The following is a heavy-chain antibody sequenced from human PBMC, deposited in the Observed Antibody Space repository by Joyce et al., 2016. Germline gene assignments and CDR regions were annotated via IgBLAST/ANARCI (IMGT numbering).Heavy chain of an antibody. CDR3: AKGEVVINSETYDI. CDR2: VSYNGCTT. Sequence: EVQLLESGGGLVQPGGSLRLSCTASGFTFSGYAMTWVRQAPGKWLEWVSIVSYNGCTTYYADSVEGRFTISRDNSKNTLYLHMYSLRAEDTAVYYCAKGEVVINSETYDIWGQGTMVTVSS. J-gene: IGHJ3*02. V-gene: IGHV3-23*01. CDR1: GFTFSGYA. D-gene: IGHD3-22*01.